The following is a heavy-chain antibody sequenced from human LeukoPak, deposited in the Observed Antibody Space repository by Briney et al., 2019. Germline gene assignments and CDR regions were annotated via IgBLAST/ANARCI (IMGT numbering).Heavy chain of an antibody. CDR1: GFTFSSYA. D-gene: IGHD3-22*01. J-gene: IGHJ4*02. V-gene: IGHV3-30*01. CDR2: ISYDGSNK. CDR3: ARGSDSSGYYYIAH. Sequence: PGGSLRLSCAASGFTFSSYAMHWVRQAPGKGLEWVAVISYDGSNKYYADSVKGRFTISRDNSKNTLYLQMNSLRAEDTAVYYCARGSDSSGYYYIAHWGQGTLVTVSS.